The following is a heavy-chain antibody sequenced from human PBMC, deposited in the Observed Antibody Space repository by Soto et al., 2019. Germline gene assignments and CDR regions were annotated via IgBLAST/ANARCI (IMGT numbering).Heavy chain of an antibody. V-gene: IGHV1-69*13. Sequence: SVKVSWKASGGTFSSYAISWVRQAPGQGLEWMGGIIPIFGTANYAQKFQGRVTITADESTSTAYMELSSLRSEDTAVYYCARDLSAAGTRDYYYYYGMDVWGQGTTVTVSS. CDR2: IIPIFGTA. CDR1: GGTFSSYA. D-gene: IGHD6-13*01. CDR3: ARDLSAAGTRDYYYYYGMDV. J-gene: IGHJ6*02.